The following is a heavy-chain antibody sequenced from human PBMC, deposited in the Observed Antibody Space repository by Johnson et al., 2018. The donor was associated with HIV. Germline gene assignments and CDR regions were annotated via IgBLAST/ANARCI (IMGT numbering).Heavy chain of an antibody. D-gene: IGHD6-13*01. CDR2: IGTAGDT. CDR3: AKSYSSSWYTDAFHI. CDR1: GFTFSSYD. J-gene: IGHJ3*02. V-gene: IGHV3-13*01. Sequence: VHLVESGGGLVQPGGSLRLSCAASGFTFSSYDMHWVRQATGKGLEWVSAIGTAGDTYYPGSVKGRFTISRENAKNTLYLQMNSLRAEDTAVYYCAKSYSSSWYTDAFHIWGQGTMVTVSS.